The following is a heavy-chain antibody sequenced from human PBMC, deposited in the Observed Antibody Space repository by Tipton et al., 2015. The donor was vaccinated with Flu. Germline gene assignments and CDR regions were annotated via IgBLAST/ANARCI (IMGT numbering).Heavy chain of an antibody. CDR2: IKQDGSEK. D-gene: IGHD2-2*03. CDR3: ARDGLRYYYYYGMDV. CDR1: GFTFSSYW. J-gene: IGHJ6*02. V-gene: IGHV3-7*01. Sequence: AASGFTFSSYWMSWVRQAPGKGLEWVANIKQDGSEKYYVDSVKGRFTISRDNAKNSLYLQMNSLRAEDTAVYYCARDGLRYYYYYGMDVWGQGTTVTVSS.